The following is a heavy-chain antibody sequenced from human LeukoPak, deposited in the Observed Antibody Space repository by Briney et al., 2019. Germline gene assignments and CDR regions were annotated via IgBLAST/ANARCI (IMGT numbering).Heavy chain of an antibody. J-gene: IGHJ4*02. CDR2: IYYSGST. Sequence: SETLSLTCTVSGGSIGSSSYYWGWIRQPPGKGLEWIGNIYYSGSTYYNPSLKSRVTISVDTSKNQFSLKLSSVTAADTAVYYCASGVVVITTRPFDYWGQGTLVTVSS. CDR1: GGSIGSSSYY. V-gene: IGHV4-39*01. D-gene: IGHD3-22*01. CDR3: ASGVVVITTRPFDY.